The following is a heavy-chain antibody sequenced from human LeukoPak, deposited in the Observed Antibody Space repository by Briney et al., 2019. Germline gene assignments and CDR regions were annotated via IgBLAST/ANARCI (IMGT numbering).Heavy chain of an antibody. CDR1: GFTFSSYG. D-gene: IGHD4-17*01. J-gene: IGHJ4*02. V-gene: IGHV3-30*03. CDR2: ISYDGSNK. CDR3: AREDYGDYSFDY. Sequence: GGSLRLSCAASGFTFSSYGMHWVRQAPGKGLEWVAVISYDGSNKYYADSVKGRFTISRDNSKNTLYLQMNSLRAEDTAVYYCAREDYGDYSFDYWGQGTLVTVSS.